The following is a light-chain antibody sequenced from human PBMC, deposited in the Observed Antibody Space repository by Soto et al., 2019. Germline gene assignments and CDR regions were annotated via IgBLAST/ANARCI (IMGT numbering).Light chain of an antibody. CDR2: DVS. J-gene: IGLJ1*01. V-gene: IGLV2-14*01. CDR1: SSDVGGYNY. CDR3: SSYAICSTLGYV. Sequence: QSVLTQPASVSGSPGQSITISCTGTSSDVGGYNYVSWYQQHPGKAPKLMIYDVSNRPSGVSNRFSGSKSGNTASLTISGLQAEDEADYYCSSYAICSTLGYVFVTGSKHTVL.